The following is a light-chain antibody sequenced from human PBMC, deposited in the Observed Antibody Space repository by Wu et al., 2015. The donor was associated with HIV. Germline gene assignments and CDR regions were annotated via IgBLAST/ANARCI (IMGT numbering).Light chain of an antibody. CDR1: QNVRNNY. J-gene: IGKJ2*01. V-gene: IGKV3-20*01. CDR2: GAS. CDR3: QQYGSSPYT. Sequence: ENVSTQSPGTLSLSPGERATLSCKASQNVRNNYFAWFQQRPGRAPRLLIYGASNRATGTPDRFSGSGSGTDFTLTITRLEPQDFAVYYCQQYGSSPYTFGQGTKLEIK.